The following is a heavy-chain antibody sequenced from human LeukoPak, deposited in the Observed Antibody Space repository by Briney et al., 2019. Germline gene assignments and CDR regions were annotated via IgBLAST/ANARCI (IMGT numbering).Heavy chain of an antibody. V-gene: IGHV3-30*18. D-gene: IGHD2-15*01. Sequence: PGGSLRLSCAASGFTFSSYGMHWVRQAPGTGLEWVAVISCDGNNKYFADSVKGRFTISRDNSKNTLYLQMNSLRAEDTAVYYCAKTPLQDCSGGSCYSYWYFDLWGRGTLVTVSS. CDR2: ISCDGNNK. CDR1: GFTFSSYG. CDR3: AKTPLQDCSGGSCYSYWYFDL. J-gene: IGHJ2*01.